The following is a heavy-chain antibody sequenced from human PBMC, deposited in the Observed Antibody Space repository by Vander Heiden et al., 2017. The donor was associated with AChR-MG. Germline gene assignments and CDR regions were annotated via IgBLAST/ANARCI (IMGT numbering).Heavy chain of an antibody. CDR3: ARPIKGKYFQH. CDR2: INPTRGGT. Sequence: QVQLGQSGAEVKKPGASVKVSCKASGYTFTGYYMHWVRQVPGQGPGWMGWINPTRGGTNYAQKFQGSVTMTRDTSISTAYMELSRLRSDDTAVYYCARPIKGKYFQHWGQGTLVTVSS. V-gene: IGHV1-2*02. CDR1: GYTFTGYY. D-gene: IGHD3-10*01. J-gene: IGHJ1*01.